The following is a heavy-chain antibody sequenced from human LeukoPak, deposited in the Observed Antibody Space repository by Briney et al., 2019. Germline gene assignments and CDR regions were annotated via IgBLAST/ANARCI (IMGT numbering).Heavy chain of an antibody. J-gene: IGHJ4*02. D-gene: IGHD4-17*01. CDR3: AKGNDYGDYVAFDY. CDR1: GFTFDDYA. V-gene: IGHV3-9*01. Sequence: SGGSLRLSCAASGFTFDDYAMHWVRQAPGKGLEWVSGISWNSGSIGYADSVKGRFTISRDNARNSLYLQMNSLRAEDTALYYCAKGNDYGDYVAFDYWGQGTLVTVSS. CDR2: ISWNSGSI.